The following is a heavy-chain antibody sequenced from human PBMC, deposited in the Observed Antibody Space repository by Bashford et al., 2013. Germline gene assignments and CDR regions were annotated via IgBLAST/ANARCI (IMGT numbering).Heavy chain of an antibody. CDR1: GGSFSGYY. CDR3: ARIPPPGGSSGYYFDY. CDR2: IHASGST. V-gene: IGHV4-59*10. Sequence: SSETLSLTCAVYGGSFSGYYWSWIRQPAGKGLEWIGRIHASGSTNYNPSLKSRVTMSVDTSKNQFSLKLSSVTAADTAVYYCARIPPPGGSSGYYFDYWGQGTLVTVSS. D-gene: IGHD3-22*01. J-gene: IGHJ4*02.